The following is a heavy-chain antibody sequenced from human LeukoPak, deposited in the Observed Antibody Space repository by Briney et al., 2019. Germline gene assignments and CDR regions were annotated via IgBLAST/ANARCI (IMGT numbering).Heavy chain of an antibody. CDR3: ARDLGQYYDTSDNWFDP. V-gene: IGHV3-74*01. J-gene: IGHJ5*02. CDR1: GFTFDDHG. CDR2: INSDGINT. D-gene: IGHD3-22*01. Sequence: GGSLRLSCAASGFTFDDHGMSWVRQAPGKGLVWVSRINSDGINTSYADSVKGRFTISRDNAKNTLNLQMNSLRAEDTAVYYCARDLGQYYDTSDNWFDPWGQGTLVTVSS.